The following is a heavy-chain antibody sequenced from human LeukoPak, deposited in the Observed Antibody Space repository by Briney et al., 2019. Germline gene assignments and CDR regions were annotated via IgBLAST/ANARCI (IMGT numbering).Heavy chain of an antibody. CDR1: GGSISSYY. D-gene: IGHD3-3*02. V-gene: IGHV4-59*08. CDR2: IYYSGST. J-gene: IGHJ4*02. Sequence: SETLSLTCTVSGGSISSYYWSWIRQPPGKGLEWIGYIYYSGSTNYNPSLKSRVTISVDTSKNQFSLKLSSVTAADTAVYYCANGKLVYYFDYWGQGTLVTVSS. CDR3: ANGKLVYYFDY.